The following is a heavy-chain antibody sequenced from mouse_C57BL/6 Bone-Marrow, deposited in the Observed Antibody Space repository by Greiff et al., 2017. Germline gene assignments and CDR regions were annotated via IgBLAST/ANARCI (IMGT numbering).Heavy chain of an antibody. J-gene: IGHJ2*01. CDR2: IDPETGGT. D-gene: IGHD2-3*01. Sequence: QVQLQQSGAELVRPGASVTLSCKASGYTFTDYEMHWVKQTPVHGLEWIGAIDPETGGTAYNQKFKGKAILTADKSSRTAYMELRSLTSEDSAVYYCTRSVDGYYRRRNYFDYWGQGTTLTVSS. V-gene: IGHV1-15*01. CDR3: TRSVDGYYRRRNYFDY. CDR1: GYTFTDYE.